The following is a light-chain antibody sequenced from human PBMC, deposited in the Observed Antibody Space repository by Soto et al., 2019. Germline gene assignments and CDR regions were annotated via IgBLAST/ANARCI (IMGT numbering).Light chain of an antibody. CDR1: SSDVGGYSY. CDR2: DVG. CDR3: SSYASSTTFV. J-gene: IGLJ1*01. Sequence: QSVLTQPASVSGSPGQSISISCTGTSSDVGGYSYVSWYQQHPGRAPKLMIYDVGNRPSGISNRFSASKSGNTASLTISGLQAEDEAEYYCSSYASSTTFVFGTGTKVTVL. V-gene: IGLV2-14*03.